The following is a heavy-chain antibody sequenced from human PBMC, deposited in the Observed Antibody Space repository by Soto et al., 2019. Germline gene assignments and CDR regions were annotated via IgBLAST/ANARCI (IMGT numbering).Heavy chain of an antibody. V-gene: IGHV1-3*01. Sequence: ASVNVSFKASGYTFTSYSMHWVRQAPGQRLEWMGWINAGNGNTKYSQKFQGRVTITRDTSASTAYRELSSLRSEDTAVYYCARAPYYDFWSGSLGPYGMDVWGQGTTVTVSS. CDR2: INAGNGNT. CDR1: GYTFTSYS. CDR3: ARAPYYDFWSGSLGPYGMDV. D-gene: IGHD3-3*01. J-gene: IGHJ6*02.